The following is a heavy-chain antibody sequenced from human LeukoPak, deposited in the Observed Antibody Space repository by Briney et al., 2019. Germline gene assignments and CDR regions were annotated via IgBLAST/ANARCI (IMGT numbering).Heavy chain of an antibody. CDR2: IYYSGST. J-gene: IGHJ6*02. CDR1: GGSISSGGYY. CDR3: ARACSSTSCRDGYYYGMDV. Sequence: PSETLSLTCTVSGGSISSGGYYWSWIRQHPGKGLEWIGYIYYSGSTYYNPSLKSRVTISVDTSKNQFSLKLSSETAADTAVYYCARACSSTSCRDGYYYGMDVWGQGTTVTVSS. D-gene: IGHD2-2*01. V-gene: IGHV4-31*03.